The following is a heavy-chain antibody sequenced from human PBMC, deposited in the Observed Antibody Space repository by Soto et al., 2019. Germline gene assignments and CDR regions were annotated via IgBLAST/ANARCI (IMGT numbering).Heavy chain of an antibody. Sequence: QVQLQESGPGLVKPSGTLSLTCAISGGSISSNEWWSWVRQPPGKGLEWIVEIYDTVTTNYNPSLKSRVTISIDKSKTQFSLKLTSLTAADTAVYYFARAVPFFLGPWGQGTLVTVSS. J-gene: IGHJ5*02. CDR3: ARAVPFFLGP. V-gene: IGHV4-4*02. D-gene: IGHD3-3*01. CDR1: GGSISSNEW. CDR2: IYDTVTT.